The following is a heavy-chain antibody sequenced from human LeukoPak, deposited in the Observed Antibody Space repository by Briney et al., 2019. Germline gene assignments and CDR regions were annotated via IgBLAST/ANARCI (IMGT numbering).Heavy chain of an antibody. J-gene: IGHJ4*02. CDR2: IIPIFGTA. D-gene: IGHD2-15*01. Sequence: ASVKVSCTASGGTFSSYASSWVRQAPGQGLEWMGGIIPIFGTANYAQKFQGRVTITADKSTSTAYMELSSLRSEDTDDYYCARDLGCSGGSCYGLDYWGQGTLVTVSS. CDR1: GGTFSSYA. V-gene: IGHV1-69*06. CDR3: ARDLGCSGGSCYGLDY.